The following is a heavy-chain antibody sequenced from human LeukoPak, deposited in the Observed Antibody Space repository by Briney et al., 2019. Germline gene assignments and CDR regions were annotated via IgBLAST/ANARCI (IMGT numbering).Heavy chain of an antibody. CDR2: ISWNSGSI. CDR3: AKDNRRHYTSGPNPDSLH. J-gene: IGHJ4*02. Sequence: PGGCMRLSCAGSVFTFNNYSMDWVRQPPWKGLEWVSGISWNSGSIDYADSVKGRFTISRDNARNSLYLQMNSLRVEDTAFYYCAKDNRRHYTSGPNPDSLHWGQGALVTVSS. V-gene: IGHV3-9*01. CDR1: VFTFNNYS. D-gene: IGHD6-19*01.